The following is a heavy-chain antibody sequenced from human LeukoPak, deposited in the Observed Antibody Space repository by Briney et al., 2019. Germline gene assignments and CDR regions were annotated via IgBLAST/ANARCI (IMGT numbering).Heavy chain of an antibody. Sequence: GGSLRLSCAASGFTFSSYAMHWVRQAPGKGLEWVAVIYSGGSTYYADSVKGRFIISRDNSKNTLYLQMNSLRVEDTAVYYCATERPVYWGQGTLVTVSS. D-gene: IGHD2-2*01. CDR2: IYSGGST. V-gene: IGHV3-66*01. CDR3: ATERPVY. J-gene: IGHJ4*02. CDR1: GFTFSSYA.